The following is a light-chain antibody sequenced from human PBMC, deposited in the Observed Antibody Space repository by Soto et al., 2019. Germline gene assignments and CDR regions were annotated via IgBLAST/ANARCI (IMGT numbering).Light chain of an antibody. V-gene: IGKV1-9*01. CDR1: QSMSDS. Sequence: DIQLTQSPSSLSASVGDRVTISCRASQSMSDSLNWYQQKPGKAPKLLIYAASTLQSGVPSRFSGSGSGTDFTLTISSLQPEDFATYYCQQLESYPSTFGGGTKVAIK. J-gene: IGKJ4*01. CDR2: AAS. CDR3: QQLESYPST.